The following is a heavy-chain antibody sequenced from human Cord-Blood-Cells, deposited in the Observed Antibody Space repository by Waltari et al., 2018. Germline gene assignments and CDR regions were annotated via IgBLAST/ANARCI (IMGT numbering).Heavy chain of an antibody. D-gene: IGHD2-2*01. CDR1: GGSISSGDYY. V-gene: IGHV4-30-4*01. Sequence: QVQLQESGPGLVKPSQTLSLTCTVSGGSISSGDYYWSWIRQPPGKGLEWIGYIYYSGSTYYTPSLKSRVTISVDTSKNQFSLKLSSVTAADTAVYYCASPLYCSSTSCYDAFDIWGQGTMVTVSS. CDR3: ASPLYCSSTSCYDAFDI. CDR2: IYYSGST. J-gene: IGHJ3*02.